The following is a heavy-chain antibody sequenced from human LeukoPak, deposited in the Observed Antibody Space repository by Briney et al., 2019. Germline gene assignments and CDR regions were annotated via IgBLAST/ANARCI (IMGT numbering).Heavy chain of an antibody. D-gene: IGHD1-1*01. CDR1: GGSISSYY. CDR2: IYYSGST. CDR3: ATLTTPGWFNP. J-gene: IGHJ5*02. Sequence: SETLSLTCTVSGGSISSYYWSWIRQPPGKGLEWIGYIYYSGSTNYNPSLKSRVTISVDTSKNQFSLKLSSVTAADTAVYYCATLTTPGWFNPWGQGTLVTVSS. V-gene: IGHV4-59*12.